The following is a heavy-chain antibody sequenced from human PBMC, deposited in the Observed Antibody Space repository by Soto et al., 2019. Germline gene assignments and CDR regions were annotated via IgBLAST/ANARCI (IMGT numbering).Heavy chain of an antibody. Sequence: PSETLSLTCAVYGGSFSGYYGSWIRQPPGKGLEWIGEINHSGSTNYNPSLKSRVTISVDTSKNQFSLKLSSVTAADTAVYYCARGGVAATPDTSPNWFDPWGQGTLVTVSS. CDR1: GGSFSGYY. CDR3: ARGGVAATPDTSPNWFDP. V-gene: IGHV4-34*01. CDR2: INHSGST. D-gene: IGHD1-26*01. J-gene: IGHJ5*02.